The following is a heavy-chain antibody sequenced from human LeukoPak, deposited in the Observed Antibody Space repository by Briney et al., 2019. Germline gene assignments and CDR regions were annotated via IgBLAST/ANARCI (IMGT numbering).Heavy chain of an antibody. D-gene: IGHD3-22*01. Sequence: RGSLRLSCAASGFTFSSYEMNWVRQAPGKGLEWVSVIYSGGSTYYADSVKGRFTISRDNSKNTLYLQMNSLRAEDTAVYYCARDYYYDSSGYYYRHAFDIWGQGTMVTVSS. CDR1: GFTFSSYE. J-gene: IGHJ3*02. V-gene: IGHV3-53*01. CDR3: ARDYYYDSSGYYYRHAFDI. CDR2: IYSGGST.